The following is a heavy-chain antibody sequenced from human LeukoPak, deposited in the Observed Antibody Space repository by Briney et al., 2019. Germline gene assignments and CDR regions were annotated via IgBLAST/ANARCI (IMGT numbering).Heavy chain of an antibody. CDR1: GGSLSGYY. J-gene: IGHJ4*02. CDR3: ARALYYYDSSGYYYDY. D-gene: IGHD3-22*01. CDR2: INHSGST. Sequence: SETLSLTCAVFGGSLSGYYWSWIRQPPGKGLEWIGEINHSGSTNYNPSLKSRVTISVDTSKNQFSLKLSSVTAADTAVYYCARALYYYDSSGYYYDYWGQGTLVTVSS. V-gene: IGHV4-34*01.